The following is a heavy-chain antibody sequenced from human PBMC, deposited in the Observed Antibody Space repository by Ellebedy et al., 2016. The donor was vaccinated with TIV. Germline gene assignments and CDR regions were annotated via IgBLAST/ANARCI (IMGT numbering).Heavy chain of an antibody. CDR3: ASRLGVVVPAARAPPVYYFDY. Sequence: SVKVSXKASRGTFSSYAISWVRQAPGQGLEWMGGIIPIFGTANYAQKFQGRVTITADESTSTAYMELSSLRSEDTAVYYCASRLGVVVPAARAPPVYYFDYWGQGTLVTVSS. V-gene: IGHV1-69*13. CDR1: RGTFSSYA. D-gene: IGHD2-2*01. CDR2: IIPIFGTA. J-gene: IGHJ4*02.